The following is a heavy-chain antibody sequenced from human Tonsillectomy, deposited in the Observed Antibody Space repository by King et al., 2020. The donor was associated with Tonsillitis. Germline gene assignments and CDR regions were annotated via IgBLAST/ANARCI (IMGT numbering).Heavy chain of an antibody. CDR2: MNPNSGNT. V-gene: IGHV1-8*01. CDR3: ARVSDSSGYYYFDY. Sequence: VQLVESGAELKKPGASVKVSCKASGYTFTSYDINWVRQATGQGLEWMGWMNPNSGNTGYAQKFQGRVTMTRNTSISTAYMELSSLRSEDTAVYYCARVSDSSGYYYFDYWGQGTLVTVSS. CDR1: GYTFTSYD. J-gene: IGHJ4*02. D-gene: IGHD3-22*01.